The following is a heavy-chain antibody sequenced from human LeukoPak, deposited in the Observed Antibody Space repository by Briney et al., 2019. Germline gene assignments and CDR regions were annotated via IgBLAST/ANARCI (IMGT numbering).Heavy chain of an antibody. V-gene: IGHV1-69*01. CDR3: ARDRGLGITMIVASI. CDR2: IIPIFGTA. J-gene: IGHJ3*02. CDR1: GGTFSSYA. Sequence: SVKVSCKASGGTFSSYAISWVRQAPGQGLEWMGGIIPIFGTANYAQKFQGRVTITVDESTSTAYMELSSLRSDDTAVYYCARDRGLGITMIVASIWGQGTMVTVSS. D-gene: IGHD3-22*01.